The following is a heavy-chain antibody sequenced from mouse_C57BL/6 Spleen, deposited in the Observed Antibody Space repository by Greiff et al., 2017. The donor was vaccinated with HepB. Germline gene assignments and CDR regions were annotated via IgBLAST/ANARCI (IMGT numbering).Heavy chain of an antibody. V-gene: IGHV5-4*01. CDR2: ISDGGSYT. CDR1: GFTFSSYA. D-gene: IGHD1-1*01. J-gene: IGHJ3*01. Sequence: EVQVVESGGGLVKPGGSLKLSCAASGFTFSSYAMSWVRQTPEKRLEWVATISDGGSYTYYPDNVKGRFTISRDNAKNNLYLQMSHLKSEDTAMYYCARDRYYGSSGFAYWGQGTLVTVSA. CDR3: ARDRYYGSSGFAY.